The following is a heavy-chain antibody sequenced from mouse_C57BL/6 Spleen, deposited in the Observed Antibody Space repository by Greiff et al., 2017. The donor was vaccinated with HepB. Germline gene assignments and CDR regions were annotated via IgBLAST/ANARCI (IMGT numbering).Heavy chain of an antibody. CDR1: GYTFTDYN. J-gene: IGHJ2*01. Sequence: EVQLQQSGPELVKPGASVKIPCKASGYTFTDYNMDWVKQSHGKSLEWIGDINPNNGGTIYNQKFKGKATLTVDKSSSTAYMELRSLTSEDTAVYYCARFRNYDYFDYWGQSTTLTVSS. V-gene: IGHV1-18*01. CDR2: INPNNGGT. D-gene: IGHD2-1*01. CDR3: ARFRNYDYFDY.